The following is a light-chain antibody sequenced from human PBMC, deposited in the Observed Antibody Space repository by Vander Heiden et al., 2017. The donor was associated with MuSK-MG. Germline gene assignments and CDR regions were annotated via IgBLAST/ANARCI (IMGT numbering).Light chain of an antibody. J-gene: IGKJ3*01. V-gene: IGKV1-39*01. CDR1: QSISSY. CDR3: QQSDSTPFT. CDR2: AAS. Sequence: DIQMTQSPSSLSASVGDRVTITCRASQSISSYLNWYQQKPGKAPKLLIYAASSLQSGVPSRFSGSRSGTDFTLTVSRLQPEDFATYYCQQSDSTPFTFGHGTNVDIK.